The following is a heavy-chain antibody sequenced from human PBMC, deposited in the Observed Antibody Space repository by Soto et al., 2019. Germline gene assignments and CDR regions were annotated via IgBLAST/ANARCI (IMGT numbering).Heavy chain of an antibody. Sequence: EVHLSQSGGGLAQPGGSLRLSCAASGFSFRIFAMNWVRQAPGKGLEWIANISDSGGSTLYSDSVKGRFIISRDNSDDTLYLEINSLRVEDTAIYYCTKDAYTKYYYYGMDVWGQGTTVTVSS. CDR2: ISDSGGST. V-gene: IGHV3-23*01. CDR3: TKDAYTKYYYYGMDV. J-gene: IGHJ6*02. D-gene: IGHD4-4*01. CDR1: GFSFRIFA.